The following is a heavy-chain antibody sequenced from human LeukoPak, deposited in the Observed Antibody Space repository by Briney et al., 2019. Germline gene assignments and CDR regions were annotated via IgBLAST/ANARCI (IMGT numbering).Heavy chain of an antibody. CDR2: IQSKTDGGKT. CDR3: TTGIRGG. V-gene: IGHV3-15*07. CDR1: GFIVTNAW. D-gene: IGHD3-3*02. Sequence: PGGPLRLSCAASGFIVTNAWMNWVRQAPGKGLEWVGRIQSKTDGGKTDYAAPVKGRFTISRDDSKNTLYLQMNSLKTEDTAIYYCTTGIRGGWGQGTLVTVSS. J-gene: IGHJ4*02.